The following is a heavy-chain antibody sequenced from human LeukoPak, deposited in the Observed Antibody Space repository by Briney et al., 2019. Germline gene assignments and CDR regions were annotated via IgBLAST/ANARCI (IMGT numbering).Heavy chain of an antibody. CDR3: ARALDRTYFDY. V-gene: IGHV5-51*01. CDR1: GYSFANYG. Sequence: GESLKISCKGSGYSFANYGIGWVRQMPGKGLEWMGIVYPGDSTARYSPSFQGQVTVSADESISTAYLQWSSLKASDTAMYYCARALDRTYFDYWGQGTLVTVSS. CDR2: VYPGDSTA. J-gene: IGHJ4*02. D-gene: IGHD3-22*01.